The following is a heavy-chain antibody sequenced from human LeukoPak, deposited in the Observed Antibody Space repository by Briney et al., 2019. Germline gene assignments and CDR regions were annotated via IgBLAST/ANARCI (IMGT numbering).Heavy chain of an antibody. Sequence: SETLSLTCTVSGYSISSGYYWGWIRQPPGKGLEWIGSIYHSGSTYYNPSLKSRVTISVDTSKNQFSLKLSSVTAADTAVYYCARITSRMYYFDYWGQGTLVTVSS. CDR3: ARITSRMYYFDY. CDR1: GYSISSGYY. CDR2: IYHSGST. V-gene: IGHV4-38-2*02. D-gene: IGHD2-2*01. J-gene: IGHJ4*02.